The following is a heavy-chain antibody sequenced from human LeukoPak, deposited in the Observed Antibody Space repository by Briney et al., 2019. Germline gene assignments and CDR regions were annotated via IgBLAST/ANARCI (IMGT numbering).Heavy chain of an antibody. D-gene: IGHD5-18*01. CDR1: GFTFSSYA. J-gene: IGHJ5*02. Sequence: GGSLRLSCAASGFTFSSYAMSGVREAPGKGLEWVSASCGSGGSTYYADPVKGRFTISRDNSKNTLYLQMNSLRAEDTAVYYCAKRRALWSNLNWFDPWGQGTLVTVSS. CDR3: AKRRALWSNLNWFDP. CDR2: SCGSGGST. V-gene: IGHV3-23*01.